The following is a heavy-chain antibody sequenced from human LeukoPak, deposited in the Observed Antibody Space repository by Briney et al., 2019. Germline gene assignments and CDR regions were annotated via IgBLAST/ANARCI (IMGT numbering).Heavy chain of an antibody. V-gene: IGHV3-21*01. Sequence: PGGSLRLSCAPSGFTFSSYSMNWVRQPPGKGLEWVSSISSSSSYIYYADSVKGRFTISRDNAKSSLYLQMNSLRAEDTAVYYCARDGRGERAVYYYYGMDVWGQGTTVTVSS. J-gene: IGHJ6*02. CDR3: ARDGRGERAVYYYYGMDV. CDR2: ISSSSSYI. CDR1: GFTFSSYS. D-gene: IGHD1-1*01.